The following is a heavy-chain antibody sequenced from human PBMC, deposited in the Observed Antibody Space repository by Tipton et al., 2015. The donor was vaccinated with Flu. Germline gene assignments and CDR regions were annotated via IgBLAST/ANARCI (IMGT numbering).Heavy chain of an antibody. CDR1: GGFISSGGYY. J-gene: IGHJ4*02. CDR3: ARGAQYSSSFFDY. Sequence: TLSLTCTVSGGFISSGGYYWSWIRQLPGKGLQWIGYIYYSGSTYYNPSLKSRLTISQDTSKNQFSLNLSSVTAADTAVYYCARGAQYSSSFFDYWGQGNLVTVSS. CDR2: IYYSGST. D-gene: IGHD6-6*01. V-gene: IGHV4-31*03.